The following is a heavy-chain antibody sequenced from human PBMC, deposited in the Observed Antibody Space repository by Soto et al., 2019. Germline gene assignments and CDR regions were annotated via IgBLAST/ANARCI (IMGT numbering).Heavy chain of an antibody. J-gene: IGHJ5*02. CDR3: ARGTFDSSGDYFAGWFGP. V-gene: IGHV1-2*02. CDR2: IIPNNGGT. CDR1: GYTFTGYY. Sequence: QVQVVQSGAEVKKPRASVKVSCKASGYTFTGYYMHWVRQAPGQGLEWMGWIIPNNGGTKYAQKFQDRVTMTRDTSISTAYMELSRLRSDDTAVYYCARGTFDSSGDYFAGWFGPWGQGTLVTVSS. D-gene: IGHD3-22*01.